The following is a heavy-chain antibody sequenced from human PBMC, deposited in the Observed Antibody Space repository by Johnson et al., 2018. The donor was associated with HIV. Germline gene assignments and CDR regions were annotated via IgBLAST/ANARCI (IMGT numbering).Heavy chain of an antibody. D-gene: IGHD7-27*01. J-gene: IGHJ3*02. Sequence: MQLVESGGGLVKPGGSLRLSCAASGFTFSSYAMHWVRQAPGKGLEYVSAISSNGGSTYYANSVKGRFTISRDNSKNTLYLQMGSLRAEDLAVYYCTLGKWAETPWAFYIWGQGTMVTVSS. CDR1: GFTFSSYA. CDR2: ISSNGGST. CDR3: TLGKWAETPWAFYI. V-gene: IGHV3-64*01.